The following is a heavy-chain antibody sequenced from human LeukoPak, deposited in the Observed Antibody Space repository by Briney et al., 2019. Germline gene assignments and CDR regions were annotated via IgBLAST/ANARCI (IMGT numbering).Heavy chain of an antibody. Sequence: KASETLSLTCAVYGGSFSGYYWSWIRQPPGKGLEWIGEINHSGSTNYNPSLKSRVTISVDTSKNQFSLKLSSVTAADTAVYYCARDRRYSYGSYYFDYWGQGTLVTVSS. CDR1: GGSFSGYY. D-gene: IGHD5-18*01. CDR3: ARDRRYSYGSYYFDY. V-gene: IGHV4-34*01. J-gene: IGHJ4*02. CDR2: INHSGST.